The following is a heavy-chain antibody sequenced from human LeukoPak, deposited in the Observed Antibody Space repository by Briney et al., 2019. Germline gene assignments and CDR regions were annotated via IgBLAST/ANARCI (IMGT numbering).Heavy chain of an antibody. CDR3: AKDLIRYLNAFDI. CDR2: IRYDGSNK. CDR1: GFTFSSYG. D-gene: IGHD4-17*01. V-gene: IGHV3-30*02. Sequence: GGSLRLSCAASGFTFSSYGMHWVRQAPGKGLEWVAFIRYDGSNKYYADSVKGRFTISRDNSKNTLYLQMNSLRAEDTAVYYCAKDLIRYLNAFDIWGQGTMVTVSS. J-gene: IGHJ3*02.